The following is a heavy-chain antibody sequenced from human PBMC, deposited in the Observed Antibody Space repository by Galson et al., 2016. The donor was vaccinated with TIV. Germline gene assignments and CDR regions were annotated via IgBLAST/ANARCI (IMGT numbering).Heavy chain of an antibody. V-gene: IGHV1-69*13. CDR1: GGTFSTYA. CDR3: ALTYCGGDCYPPGGMDV. Sequence: SVKVSCKASGGTFSTYAISWVRQAPGQGLEWMGGNIPIFDTTNYAEKFQGRVTITADESTSTAYMELSSPRSEDTAIYYCALTYCGGDCYPPGGMDVWGQGTTVTVSS. J-gene: IGHJ6*02. D-gene: IGHD2-21*02. CDR2: NIPIFDTT.